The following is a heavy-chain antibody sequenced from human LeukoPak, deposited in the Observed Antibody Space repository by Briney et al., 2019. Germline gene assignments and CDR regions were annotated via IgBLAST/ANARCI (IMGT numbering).Heavy chain of an antibody. D-gene: IGHD4-17*01. J-gene: IGHJ1*01. Sequence: SETLSLTCTVSGGSISSYYWRWIRQPPGKGLEWIGYIYYSGSTNYNPSLKSRVTISVDTSKNQFSLKLSSVTAADTAVYYCARGPGDYEYFQHWGQGTLVTVSS. CDR1: GGSISSYY. V-gene: IGHV4-59*01. CDR2: IYYSGST. CDR3: ARGPGDYEYFQH.